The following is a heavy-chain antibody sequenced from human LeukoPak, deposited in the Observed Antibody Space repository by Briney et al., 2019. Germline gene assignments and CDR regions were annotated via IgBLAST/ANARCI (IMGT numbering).Heavy chain of an antibody. CDR3: ARDVGSGDGHNLDS. J-gene: IGHJ5*01. D-gene: IGHD5-24*01. V-gene: IGHV1-18*01. CDR2: ISAYSGNK. CDR1: GYMFTSNG. Sequence: ASVKVSCKASGYMFTSNGISWVRQAPGQGLEWIGWISAYSGNKKYGQRFQDRLTMTTDASTSTSYMELRSLGSDDTAVYYCARDVGSGDGHNLDSWGHGTLVIVSS.